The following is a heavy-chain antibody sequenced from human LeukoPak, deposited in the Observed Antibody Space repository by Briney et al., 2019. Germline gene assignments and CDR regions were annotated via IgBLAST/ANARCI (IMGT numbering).Heavy chain of an antibody. J-gene: IGHJ4*02. D-gene: IGHD2-15*01. CDR3: ARVSRVVEFGRDFDY. V-gene: IGHV4-39*07. CDR2: IHYSGGP. CDR1: GGSISSSTFY. Sequence: SETLSLTCTVSGGSISSSTFYWGWIRQPPGKGLEWIGSIHYSGGPYYNASVKSRVTISVDTSRNQFSLKLSSVTAADTAVYYCARVSRVVEFGRDFDYWGQGTLVTVSS.